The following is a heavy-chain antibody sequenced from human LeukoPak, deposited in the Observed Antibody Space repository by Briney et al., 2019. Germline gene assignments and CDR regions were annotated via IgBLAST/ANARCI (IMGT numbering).Heavy chain of an antibody. V-gene: IGHV1-3*01. CDR2: INAGNGNT. D-gene: IGHD6-13*01. Sequence: ASVKVSCKASGYTLTSYAMHWVRQAPGQRLEWMGWINAGNGNTKYSQKFQGRVTITRDTSATTAYMDLRSLRFEDTAVYYCADSSSWYGDAFDIWGQGTMVTVSS. J-gene: IGHJ3*02. CDR3: ADSSSWYGDAFDI. CDR1: GYTLTSYA.